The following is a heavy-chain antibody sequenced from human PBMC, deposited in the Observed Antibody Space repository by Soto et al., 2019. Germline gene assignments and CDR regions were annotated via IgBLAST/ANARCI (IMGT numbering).Heavy chain of an antibody. D-gene: IGHD5-18*01. CDR3: APSQLWPVNWFDP. J-gene: IGHJ5*02. V-gene: IGHV3-23*01. CDR2: ISGSGGST. Sequence: GGSLRLSCAASGFTFSSYAMSWVRQAPGKGLEWVSAISGSGGSTYYADSVKGRFTISRDNSKNTLYLQMNSLRAEDTAVYYRAPSQLWPVNWFDPWGQGTLVTVSS. CDR1: GFTFSSYA.